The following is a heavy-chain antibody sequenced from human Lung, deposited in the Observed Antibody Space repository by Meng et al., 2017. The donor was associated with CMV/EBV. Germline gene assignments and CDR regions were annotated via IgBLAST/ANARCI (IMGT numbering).Heavy chain of an antibody. CDR1: GYSFTSYW. Sequence: ESLKISCKGSGYSFTSYWIGWVRQMPGKGLEWMGIIYPGDSDTRYSPSFQGQVTISADKSISTAYLQWSSLKASDTAMYYCARSFPVLAVAGSDAFDIWGQGTXVTVSS. D-gene: IGHD6-19*01. CDR2: IYPGDSDT. CDR3: ARSFPVLAVAGSDAFDI. V-gene: IGHV5-51*01. J-gene: IGHJ3*02.